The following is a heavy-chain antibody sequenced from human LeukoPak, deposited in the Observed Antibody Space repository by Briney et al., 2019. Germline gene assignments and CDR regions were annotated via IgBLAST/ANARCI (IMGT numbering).Heavy chain of an antibody. CDR1: GFTFSSYA. CDR2: ISGSGGST. J-gene: IGHJ4*02. D-gene: IGHD6-13*01. V-gene: IGHV3-23*01. Sequence: GGSLRLSCAASGFTFSSYAMSWVRQAPGKGLEWVSAISGSGGSTYYADSVKGRFTISRDNAKNSLYLQMNSLGAEDTAVYYCARDLGQQLVLGWGPVWDYWGQGTLVTVSS. CDR3: ARDLGQQLVLGWGPVWDY.